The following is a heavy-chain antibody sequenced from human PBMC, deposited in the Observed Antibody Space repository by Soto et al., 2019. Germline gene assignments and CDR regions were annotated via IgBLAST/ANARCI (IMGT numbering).Heavy chain of an antibody. V-gene: IGHV3-48*02. CDR1: GFTFSSYT. CDR2: ISSSSRNI. D-gene: IGHD2-2*01. J-gene: IGHJ4*02. Sequence: DVQLVDSGGGLVQPGGSLRLSCAASGFTFSSYTMHWVRQAPGKGLEWISYISSSSRNIYYADSVKGRFTISSDNAQNSLYLQMTSLRDEDTAVYYCARDPSRALDYWGQGTLVTVSS. CDR3: ARDPSRALDY.